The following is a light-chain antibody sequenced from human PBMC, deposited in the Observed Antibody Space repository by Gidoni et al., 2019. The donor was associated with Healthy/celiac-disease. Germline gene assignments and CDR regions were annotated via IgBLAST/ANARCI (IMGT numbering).Light chain of an antibody. V-gene: IGKV1-39*01. CDR3: QQSYSTPFT. Sequence: DSQMTQSPSSLSASVGDRVTITCRASQRISSYLKWYQQKPGKAPKLLIYAASSLQSGVPSRFCGSGSGTDFTLTISCLQPGYFATYYCQQSYSTPFTFGPGTKVDIK. J-gene: IGKJ3*01. CDR2: AAS. CDR1: QRISSY.